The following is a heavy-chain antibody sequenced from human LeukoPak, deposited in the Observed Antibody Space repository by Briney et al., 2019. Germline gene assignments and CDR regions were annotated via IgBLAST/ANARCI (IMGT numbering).Heavy chain of an antibody. Sequence: GGSLRLSCAASGFTFSSYAMHWVRQAPGKGLEYVSVISSNGGSTYYANSVKGRFTISRDNSKNTLYLQVGSLRAEDMAVYYCARGEWELPYFDYWGQGTLVTVSS. CDR1: GFTFSSYA. CDR3: ARGEWELPYFDY. J-gene: IGHJ4*02. CDR2: ISSNGGST. V-gene: IGHV3-64*01. D-gene: IGHD1-26*01.